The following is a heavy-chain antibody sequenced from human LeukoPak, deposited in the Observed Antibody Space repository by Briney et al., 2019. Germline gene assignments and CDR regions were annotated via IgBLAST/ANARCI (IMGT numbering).Heavy chain of an antibody. Sequence: KPSETLSLTCTVSGVSISSGAFYWHWLRQHPGKGLEWIGYIYYGGSTYYNPSLKSRLTISVDTSKNQLSLKLSSVTAADTAVYYCASSPNSLHYDIFDYWGQGTLVTVSS. CDR2: IYYGGST. J-gene: IGHJ4*02. CDR1: GVSISSGAFY. CDR3: ASSPNSLHYDIFDY. D-gene: IGHD3-9*01. V-gene: IGHV4-31*03.